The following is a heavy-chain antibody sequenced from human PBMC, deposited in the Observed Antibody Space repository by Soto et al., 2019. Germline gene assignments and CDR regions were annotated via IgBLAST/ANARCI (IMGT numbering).Heavy chain of an antibody. V-gene: IGHV4-59*08. CDR2: TDYSGST. CDR3: ARQTYFSGSESYWGFDP. Sequence: QVHLQESGPGLVKPSETLSLTCTVSGGSISGYYWSWVRQPPGKGLEWIGYTDYSGSTNYNPSLKSRVTISVDTSKNQFSLKLSSVSAADTAVYYCARQTYFSGSESYWGFDPWGQGTLVTVSS. CDR1: GGSISGYY. J-gene: IGHJ5*02. D-gene: IGHD3-10*01.